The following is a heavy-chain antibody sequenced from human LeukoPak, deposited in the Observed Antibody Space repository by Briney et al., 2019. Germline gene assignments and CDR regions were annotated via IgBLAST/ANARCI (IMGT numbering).Heavy chain of an antibody. CDR3: AKDPDCTSGICYTFFDY. D-gene: IGHD2-8*01. CDR1: GGSFSGYY. CDR2: INHSGST. V-gene: IGHV4-34*01. J-gene: IGHJ4*02. Sequence: PSETLSLTCAVYGGSFSGYYWSWIRQPPGKGLEWIGEINHSGSTNYNPSLKSRVTISVDTSKNQFSLKLSSVTAADTAVYYCAKDPDCTSGICYTFFDYWGQGTLVTVSS.